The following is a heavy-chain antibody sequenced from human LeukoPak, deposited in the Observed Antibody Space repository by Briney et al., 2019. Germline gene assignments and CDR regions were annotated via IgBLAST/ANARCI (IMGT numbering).Heavy chain of an antibody. J-gene: IGHJ4*02. CDR1: GFTFSSYG. V-gene: IGHV3-30*02. CDR2: IRYDGSNK. Sequence: PGGSLRLSCAASGFTFSSYGMHWVRQAPGKGLEWVAFIRYDGSNKYYADSVKGRFTISRDNSKNTLYLQMNSLRAEDTAVYYCAKDPRTYYDFWSGYYTGGDYWGQGTLVTVSS. CDR3: AKDPRTYYDFWSGYYTGGDY. D-gene: IGHD3-3*01.